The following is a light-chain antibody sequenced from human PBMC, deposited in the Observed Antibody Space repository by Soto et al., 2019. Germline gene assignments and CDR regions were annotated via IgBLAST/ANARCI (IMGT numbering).Light chain of an antibody. CDR3: SSYTSSSFPYV. CDR2: DVS. CDR1: NSDVGGYNF. J-gene: IGLJ1*01. Sequence: QSALTQPASVSGSPGQSITISCTGTNSDVGGYNFVSWYQQHPGKAPKLMIYDVSNRPSGVSNRFSGSKSGNTASLNISGLQAEDEADYYCSSYTSSSFPYVFGIGTKLTVL. V-gene: IGLV2-14*01.